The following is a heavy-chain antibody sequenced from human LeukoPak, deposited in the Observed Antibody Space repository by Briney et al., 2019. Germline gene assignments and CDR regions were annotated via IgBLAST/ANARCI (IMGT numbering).Heavy chain of an antibody. D-gene: IGHD3-22*01. V-gene: IGHV3-33*01. CDR3: ARVPGHCYDSSGSYYFDY. CDR1: GFTFSSYG. Sequence: GGSLRLSCAASGFTFSSYGMHWVRQAPGKGLEWEAVIWYDGSNKYYADSVKGRFTISRDNSKNTLYLQMNSLRAEDTAVYYCARVPGHCYDSSGSYYFDYWGQGTLVTVSS. J-gene: IGHJ4*02. CDR2: IWYDGSNK.